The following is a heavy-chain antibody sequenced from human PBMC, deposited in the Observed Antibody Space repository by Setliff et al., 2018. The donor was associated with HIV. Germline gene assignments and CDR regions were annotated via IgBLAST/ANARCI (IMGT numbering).Heavy chain of an antibody. D-gene: IGHD2-21*01. CDR3: ARVGLAYSGDMDV. CDR2: VYHTGST. J-gene: IGHJ6*03. V-gene: IGHV4-4*02. CDR1: GASDISYIW. Sequence: SETLSLTCAVSGASDISYIWWSWVRQPPGKGLEWIGEVYHTGSTDYNPSLNSRLTISIDTSRNQFSLRLNSVTAADTAVYFCARVGLAYSGDMDVWGKGTTVTVSS.